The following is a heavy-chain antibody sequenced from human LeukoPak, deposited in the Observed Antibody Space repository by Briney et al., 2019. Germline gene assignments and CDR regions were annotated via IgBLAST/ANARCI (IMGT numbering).Heavy chain of an antibody. Sequence: GGSLRFSCAASRFKFSSYGMHWVRQAPGKGLEWVAFNASATNYADSVRGRFTVSRDNSKNTLYLQMNSLRPEDTAVYYCGKGNEIDYWGPGTLVTVSS. CDR1: RFKFSSYG. CDR2: NASAT. J-gene: IGHJ4*02. V-gene: IGHV3-30*02. D-gene: IGHD1-1*01. CDR3: GKGNEIDY.